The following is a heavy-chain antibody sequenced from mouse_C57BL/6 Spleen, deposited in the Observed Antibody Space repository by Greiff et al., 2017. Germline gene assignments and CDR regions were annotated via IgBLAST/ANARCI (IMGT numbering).Heavy chain of an antibody. V-gene: IGHV5-17*01. CDR2: ISSGSSTI. D-gene: IGHD2-1*01. Sequence: EVHLVESGGGLVKPGGSLKLSCAASGFTFSDYGMHWVRQAPEKGLEWVAYISSGSSTIYYADTVKGRFTISRDNAKNTLFLQMTSLRSEDTAMYYCAGIYYGNFYAMDYWGQGTSVTVSS. CDR1: GFTFSDYG. J-gene: IGHJ4*01. CDR3: AGIYYGNFYAMDY.